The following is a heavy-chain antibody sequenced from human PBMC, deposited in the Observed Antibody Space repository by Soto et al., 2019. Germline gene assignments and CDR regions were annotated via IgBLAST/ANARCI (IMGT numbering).Heavy chain of an antibody. D-gene: IGHD4-17*01. V-gene: IGHV4-59*08. J-gene: IGHJ2*01. CDR2: IHYSGST. Sequence: QVQLQESGPGLVKPSETLSLTCTVSGFSISSYYWSWLRQPPGKGLEWIGYIHYSGSTNYNPSLNSRVTISVDTSKHRCSLKLSSVTAADTAVYYCARQLDCTVTGCWYFDRWGRGTLVTVSS. CDR3: ARQLDCTVTGCWYFDR. CDR1: GFSISSYY.